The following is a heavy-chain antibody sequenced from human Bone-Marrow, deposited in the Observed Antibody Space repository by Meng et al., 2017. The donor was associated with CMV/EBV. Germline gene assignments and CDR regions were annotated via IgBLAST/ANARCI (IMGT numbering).Heavy chain of an antibody. CDR2: IYYSGST. V-gene: IGHV4-39*07. D-gene: IGHD2-2*02. J-gene: IGHJ4*02. CDR3: ARVEGWGVPAAIQEYYFDY. CDR1: GGSISSSSYY. Sequence: SETLSLTCTVSGGSISSSSYYWGWIRQPPGKGLEWIGSIYYSGSTYYNPSLKRRVTISVDTAKNQFSLKLSTVTAADAAVYYCARVEGWGVPAAIQEYYFDYWGQGTLVTVSS.